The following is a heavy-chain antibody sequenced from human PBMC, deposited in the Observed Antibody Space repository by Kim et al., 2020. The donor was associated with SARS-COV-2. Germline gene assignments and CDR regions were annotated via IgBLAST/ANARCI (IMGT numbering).Heavy chain of an antibody. CDR2: ISYDGSNK. J-gene: IGHJ4*02. CDR1: GFTFSSYA. V-gene: IGHV3-30*04. Sequence: GGSLRLSCAASGFTFSSYAMHWVRQAPGKGLEWVAVISYDGSNKYYADSVKGRFTISRDNSKNTLYLQMNSLRAEDTAVYYCARLSIVATTITRDDYWGQGTLVTVSS. CDR3: ARLSIVATTITRDDY. D-gene: IGHD5-12*01.